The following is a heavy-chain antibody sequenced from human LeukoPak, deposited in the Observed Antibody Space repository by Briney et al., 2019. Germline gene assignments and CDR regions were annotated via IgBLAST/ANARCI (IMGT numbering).Heavy chain of an antibody. J-gene: IGHJ4*02. V-gene: IGHV4-38-2*01. CDR2: FYYSGST. CDR1: GYSISSGYY. CDR3: ARSFGQSRFDY. Sequence: PSETLSLTCGVSGYSISSGYYWGWIRQPPGKGLEWIGSFYYSGSTYYNPSLKSRVTMSEDTSRNQFSLKLSSVTAADTAMYYCARSFGQSRFDYWGQGILVTVSS. D-gene: IGHD3-3*01.